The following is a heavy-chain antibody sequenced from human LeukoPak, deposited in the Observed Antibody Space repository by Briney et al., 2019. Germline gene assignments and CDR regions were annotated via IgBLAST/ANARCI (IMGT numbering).Heavy chain of an antibody. Sequence: GGSLRLSCGASGFTFNSYWMHWVRHAPGKGLVWVSRINSDGSNTIYADSVKGRFTISRDNAKNTLYLQMNSLRAEDTALYYCAKGLKTAVGPYMGYHYYMDVWGKGTTVTVSS. V-gene: IGHV3-74*01. CDR1: GFTFNSYW. D-gene: IGHD5-18*01. CDR2: INSDGSNT. CDR3: AKGLKTAVGPYMGYHYYMDV. J-gene: IGHJ6*03.